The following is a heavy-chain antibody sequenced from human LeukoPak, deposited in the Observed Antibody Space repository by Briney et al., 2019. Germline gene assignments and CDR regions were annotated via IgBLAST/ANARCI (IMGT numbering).Heavy chain of an antibody. Sequence: ASVKVSCKASGYTFSSYDTNWVRQATGQGLEWMGWMNPNSGNTGYAQKFQGRVTMTRNTSISTAYMELSSLRSEDTAVYYCARVGRIRGGNWFDPWGQGTLVTVSS. D-gene: IGHD3-10*01. CDR1: GYTFSSYD. CDR2: MNPNSGNT. J-gene: IGHJ5*02. CDR3: ARVGRIRGGNWFDP. V-gene: IGHV1-8*01.